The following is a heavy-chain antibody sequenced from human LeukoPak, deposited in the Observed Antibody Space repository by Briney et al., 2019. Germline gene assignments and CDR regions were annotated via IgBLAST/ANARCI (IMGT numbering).Heavy chain of an antibody. CDR2: IKQDGSEK. V-gene: IGHV3-7*01. CDR3: ASSRYSGSYDY. D-gene: IGHD1-26*01. CDR1: GFTFSSYG. Sequence: GGSLRLSCAASGFTFSSYGIHWVRQAPGKGLEWVANIKQDGSEKYYVDSVKGRFTISRDNAKNSLYLQMNSLRAEDTAVYYCASSRYSGSYDYWGQGTLVTVSS. J-gene: IGHJ4*02.